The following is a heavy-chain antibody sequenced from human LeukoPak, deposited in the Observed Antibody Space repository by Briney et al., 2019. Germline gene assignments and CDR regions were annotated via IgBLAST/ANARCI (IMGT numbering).Heavy chain of an antibody. CDR2: INHSGST. D-gene: IGHD3-3*01. V-gene: IGHV4-34*01. CDR1: GGSFSGYY. J-gene: IGHJ5*02. Sequence: SSETLSLTCAVYGGSFSGYYWSWIRQPPGKGLEWIGEINHSGSTNYNPSLKSRVTISVDTSKNQFSLKLSSVTAADTAVYYCARGRAEILEWLLYASPGNNWFDPWGQGTLVTVSS. CDR3: ARGRAEILEWLLYASPGNNWFDP.